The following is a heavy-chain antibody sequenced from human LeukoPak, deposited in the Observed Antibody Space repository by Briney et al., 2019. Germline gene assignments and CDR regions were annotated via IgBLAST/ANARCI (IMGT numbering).Heavy chain of an antibody. CDR2: INPSGGST. CDR1: GYTFTSYY. J-gene: IGHJ4*02. V-gene: IGHV1-46*03. Sequence: ASVKVSCKASGYTFTSYYIHWVRQAPGQGLEWMGIINPSGGSTSYAQKFQGRVTMTRDMSTSTVYMELTSLRSEDTAVFYCAVNYCSGGSCSLDYWGQGTLVTVSS. CDR3: AVNYCSGGSCSLDY. D-gene: IGHD2-15*01.